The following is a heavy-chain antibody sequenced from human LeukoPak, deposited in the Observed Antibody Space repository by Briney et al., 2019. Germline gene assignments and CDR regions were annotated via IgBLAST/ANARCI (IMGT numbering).Heavy chain of an antibody. V-gene: IGHV4-39*07. CDR1: GGSISSSSYY. Sequence: PSEILSLTCTVSGGSISSSSYYWGWIRQPPGKGLGWMVSIYYSGSTYYNPSFKSRVTISPDTSKNPFSLKLSSVTAADTAVYYCVRDSRPSSSCPFDQWGQGTLVTVSA. D-gene: IGHD6-6*01. J-gene: IGHJ4*02. CDR3: VRDSRPSSSCPFDQ. CDR2: IYYSGST.